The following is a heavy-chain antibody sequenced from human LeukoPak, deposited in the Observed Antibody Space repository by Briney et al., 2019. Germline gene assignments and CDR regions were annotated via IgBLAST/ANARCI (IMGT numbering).Heavy chain of an antibody. CDR3: ARAGDYDSSGYYYAY. CDR1: GGSISSGDYY. V-gene: IGHV4-30-4*01. J-gene: IGHJ4*02. D-gene: IGHD3-22*01. CDR2: IYYSGST. Sequence: PSQTLSLTCTVSGGSISSGDYYWSWIRQPPGKGLEWIGYIYYSGSTYYNPSLKSRVTISVDTSKTQFSLKLSSVTAADTAVYYCARAGDYDSSGYYYAYWGQGTLVTVSS.